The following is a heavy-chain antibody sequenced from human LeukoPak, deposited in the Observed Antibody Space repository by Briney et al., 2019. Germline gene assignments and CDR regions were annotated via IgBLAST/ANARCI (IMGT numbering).Heavy chain of an antibody. CDR1: GGSISSGSYY. V-gene: IGHV4-61*02. CDR2: IYTSGST. J-gene: IGHJ4*02. CDR3: ASEVSSGWYEIDY. D-gene: IGHD6-19*01. Sequence: SETLSLTCTVSGGSISSGSYYWRWIRQPAGTGLERIERIYTSGSTNYNPSLKSRVTISVDTSKNQFSLKLSSVTAADTAVYYCASEVSSGWYEIDYWGQGTLVTVSS.